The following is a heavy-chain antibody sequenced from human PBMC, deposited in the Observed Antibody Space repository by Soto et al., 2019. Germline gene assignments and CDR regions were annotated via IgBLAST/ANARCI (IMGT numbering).Heavy chain of an antibody. J-gene: IGHJ6*03. CDR2: ISNNGGST. CDR1: GFTFSSYA. D-gene: IGHD2-21*01. CDR3: ARETYGYYYMDV. V-gene: IGHV3-23*01. Sequence: PGGSLRLSCAASGFTFSSYAMSWVRQAPGKGLEWVSGISNNGGSTYYADSVKGRFTISRDNSKNTLYLQMNSLRAEDTAVYYCARETYGYYYMDVWGKGTTVTVSS.